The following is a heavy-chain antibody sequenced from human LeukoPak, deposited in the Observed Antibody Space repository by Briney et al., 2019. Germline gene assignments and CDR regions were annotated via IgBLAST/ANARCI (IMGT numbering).Heavy chain of an antibody. CDR1: GYAFTGYY. Sequence: ASVKVSCKASGYAFTGYYMHWVRRAPGQGLEWMGWINPNSGGTNYAQKFQGRVTMTRDTSISTAYVELRRLRSDDTAVYYCARGAPYCSSTSCLHIASNCFDPWGQGTLVTVSS. CDR3: ARGAPYCSSTSCLHIASNCFDP. J-gene: IGHJ5*02. CDR2: INPNSGGT. D-gene: IGHD2-2*01. V-gene: IGHV1-2*02.